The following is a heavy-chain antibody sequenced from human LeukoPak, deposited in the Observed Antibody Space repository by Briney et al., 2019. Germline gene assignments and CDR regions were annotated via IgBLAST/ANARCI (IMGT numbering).Heavy chain of an antibody. CDR1: GFTVSSNY. Sequence: VGSLRLSCAASGFTVSSNYMSWVRQAPGKGLEWVSVIDSGGSTYYAAYVKGRCTISSDNSTNTLYHLVKSLRAEDTAVYYCARDGWFGELFYYMDVWGKGTTVTVSS. J-gene: IGHJ6*03. CDR3: ARDGWFGELFYYMDV. D-gene: IGHD3-10*01. V-gene: IGHV3-66*02. CDR2: IDSGGST.